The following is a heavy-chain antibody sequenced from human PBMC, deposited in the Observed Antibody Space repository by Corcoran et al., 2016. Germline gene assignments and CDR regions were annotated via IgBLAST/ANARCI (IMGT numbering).Heavy chain of an antibody. Sequence: QVQLVQSGAEVKKPGASVKVSCKASGYTFTSYGISWVRQAPGQGLEWMGWISAYNGNTNYAQKLQGRVTMTTDTSTSTAYMELRSLRSDDTAVYYCARVLTGYCSSTSCYTFDYWGQGTLVTVSS. V-gene: IGHV1-18*01. CDR1: GYTFTSYG. J-gene: IGHJ4*02. CDR3: ARVLTGYCSSTSCYTFDY. CDR2: ISAYNGNT. D-gene: IGHD2-2*02.